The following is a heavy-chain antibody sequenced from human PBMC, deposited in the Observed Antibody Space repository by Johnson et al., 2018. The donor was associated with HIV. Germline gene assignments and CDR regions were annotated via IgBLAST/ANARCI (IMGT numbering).Heavy chain of an antibody. CDR2: IGTAGDT. D-gene: IGHD4-23*01. CDR3: AKSGPRGGNPDDAFDI. V-gene: IGHV3-13*01. J-gene: IGHJ3*02. Sequence: EVQLVESGGGVVQPGRSLRLSCAASGFTVSSNYMSWVRQAPGKGLEWVSAIGTAGDTYYPGSVKGRITISRENAKNSLYLQMNSLRAEDTAVYYGAKSGPRGGNPDDAFDIWGQGTMVTVSS. CDR1: GFTVSSNY.